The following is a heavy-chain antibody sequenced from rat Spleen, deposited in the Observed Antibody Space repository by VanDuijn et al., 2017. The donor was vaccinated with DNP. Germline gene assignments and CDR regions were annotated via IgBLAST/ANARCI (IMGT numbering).Heavy chain of an antibody. CDR1: GFTFDNHW. J-gene: IGHJ3*01. CDR3: VTSPGPNWFAH. CDR2: ITANSGGT. Sequence: EVQLVGSGGDLVQPGRSLKLSCAASGFTFDNHWMTWIRQVPGKGLEWVASITANSGGTYYPDSVKGRFTISRDNAKDTLYLQMNSLRSEDTATYYCVTSPGPNWFAHWGQGTLVTVSS. V-gene: IGHV5-31*01. D-gene: IGHD1-4*01.